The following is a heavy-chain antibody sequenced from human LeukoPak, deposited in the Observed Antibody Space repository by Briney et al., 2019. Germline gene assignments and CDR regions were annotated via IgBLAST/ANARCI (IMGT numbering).Heavy chain of an antibody. CDR1: GFTVSSNY. CDR3: AKAPVTTCRGAYCYPFDY. CDR2: IYSGGST. Sequence: PGGSLRLSCAASGFTVSSNYMSWVRQAPGKGLEWVSVIYSGGSTYYADSVKGRFTISRDNSKNTLFLQMNRLRPEGAAVYYCAKAPVTTCRGAYCYPFDYWGQGTLVTVSS. D-gene: IGHD2-21*01. V-gene: IGHV3-53*01. J-gene: IGHJ4*02.